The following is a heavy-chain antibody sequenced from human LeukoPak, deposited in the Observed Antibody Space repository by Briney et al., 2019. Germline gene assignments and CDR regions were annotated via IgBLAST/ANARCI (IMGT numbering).Heavy chain of an antibody. V-gene: IGHV1-69*05. CDR1: GGTFSSYA. CDR3: ARGVGHRGQEHSYVYYFDY. CDR2: IIPIFGTA. D-gene: IGHD5-18*01. J-gene: IGHJ4*02. Sequence: SVKVSCKASGGTFSSYAISWVRQAPGQGLEWMGGIIPIFGTANYAQKFQGRVTITRDTSISTAYMELSSLRSEDTAVYYCARGVGHRGQEHSYVYYFDYWGQGPLVTVSS.